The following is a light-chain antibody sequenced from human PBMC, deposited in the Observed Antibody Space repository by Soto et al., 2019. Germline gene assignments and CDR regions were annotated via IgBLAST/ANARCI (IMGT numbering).Light chain of an antibody. CDR1: QTIRSNY. J-gene: IGKJ1*01. CDR3: QQKGGSPCT. V-gene: IGKV3-20*01. CDR2: GAS. Sequence: ETVLTQSPGTLSLSPGERATLSCRASQTIRSNYLAWYRQTPGQAPRLLIYGASNRATGIADRFSGSGSGADFTLIISRLVPEDFSLYYCQQKGGSPCTFGEGTNVEMK.